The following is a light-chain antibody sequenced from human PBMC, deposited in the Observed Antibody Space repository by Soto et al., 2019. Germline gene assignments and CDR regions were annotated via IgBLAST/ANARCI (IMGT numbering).Light chain of an antibody. V-gene: IGLV2-14*01. Sequence: QAALTQPDSVAGSPGQPITIFCIGTSDDPAGYNYVSWYQRDPGEAAQIKIYDVINRPSGVSNRFSGSKSGNTASLTISGLQAEDEADYYCSSYTSSSTLYVFGTGTKVTVL. CDR1: SDDPAGYNY. CDR3: SSYTSSSTLYV. CDR2: DVI. J-gene: IGLJ1*01.